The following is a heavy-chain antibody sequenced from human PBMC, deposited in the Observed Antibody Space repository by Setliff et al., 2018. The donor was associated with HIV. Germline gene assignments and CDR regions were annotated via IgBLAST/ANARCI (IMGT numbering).Heavy chain of an antibody. CDR1: GYSFSSYW. Sequence: LGESLKISCKGSGYSFSSYWINWVRQMPGKGLEWMGRIDPSDSYTNYSPSFQGHVSISADRSISTAYLQWSSLKASDTAMYFCVRHAWRLWLAPIESWGQGTLVTVSS. V-gene: IGHV5-10-1*01. CDR3: VRHAWRLWLAPIES. CDR2: IDPSDSYT. J-gene: IGHJ4*02. D-gene: IGHD6-19*01.